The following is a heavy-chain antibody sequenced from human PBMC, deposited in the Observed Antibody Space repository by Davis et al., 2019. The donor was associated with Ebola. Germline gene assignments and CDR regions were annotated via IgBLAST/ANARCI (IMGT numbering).Heavy chain of an antibody. Sequence: GESLKISCAASGFTFSSNWMSWFRQAPGKGLEGVADIKQDGSEKYYVDSVRGRFTAKNSLYLQMNSLTAEDTAVYYCARDLLAGTADYWGQGTLVTVSS. CDR3: ARDLLAGTADY. J-gene: IGHJ4*02. D-gene: IGHD6-13*01. V-gene: IGHV3-7*03. CDR2: IKQDGSEK. CDR1: GFTFSSNW.